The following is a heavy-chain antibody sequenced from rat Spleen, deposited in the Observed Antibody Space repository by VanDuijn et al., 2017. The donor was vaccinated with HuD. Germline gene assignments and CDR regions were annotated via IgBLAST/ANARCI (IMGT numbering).Heavy chain of an antibody. Sequence: QVQLKESGPGLVQPSQTLSLTCTVSGLSLTSNSVSWIRQPPGKGLEWIGVIWSNGGTDYHSAIKSRLSISRDNSKNQVFLKMDSLQTDDIGTYYCTKETVGVKPLIDYWGEGVMVSVAS. CDR3: TKETVGVKPLIDY. V-gene: IGHV2-47*01. CDR1: GLSLTSNS. D-gene: IGHD1-9*01. CDR2: IWSNGGT. J-gene: IGHJ2*01.